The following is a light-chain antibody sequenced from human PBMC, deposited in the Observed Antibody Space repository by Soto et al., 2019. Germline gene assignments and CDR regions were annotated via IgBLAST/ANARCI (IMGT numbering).Light chain of an antibody. V-gene: IGLV1-44*01. CDR2: SND. Sequence: QSVLTQSPSASGTPGQRVTMSCSGSTSNIGSNTVNWYRQLPGTAPKLLIYSNDQRPSGVPDRFSGSKSGTSASLAISGLQSEDEADYYCAAWDASLNGYVFGNGTKVXXL. CDR1: TSNIGSNT. J-gene: IGLJ1*01. CDR3: AAWDASLNGYV.